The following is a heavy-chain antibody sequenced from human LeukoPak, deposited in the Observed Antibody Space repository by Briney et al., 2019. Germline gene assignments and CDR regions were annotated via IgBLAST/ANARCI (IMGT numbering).Heavy chain of an antibody. J-gene: IGHJ4*02. CDR3: AMDYYDSNGYSKRWEY. Sequence: GGSLRLSCAASGFTFTSLPLHWVRQAPGKGLEWVAVSSTHGSDEYYADSVERRFTVISDNSKKTVYLQMDSLRAEDTAVYHCAMDYYDSNGYSKRWEYWGQGTLVTVSS. CDR2: SSTHGSDE. V-gene: IGHV3-30*04. CDR1: GFTFTSLP. D-gene: IGHD3-22*01.